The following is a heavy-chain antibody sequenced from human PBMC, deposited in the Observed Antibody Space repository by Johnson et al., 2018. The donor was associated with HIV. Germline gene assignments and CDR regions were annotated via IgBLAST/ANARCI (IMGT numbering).Heavy chain of an antibody. CDR1: GFIFSDYY. V-gene: IGHV3-11*04. CDR2: ISSSGRTI. Sequence: VQLVESGGGLVQPGGSLRLSCAASGFIFSDYYMTWIRQAPGKGLESISYISSSGRTIYYADSVKGRFTMSRDNAKKSLYLQMNSLRAKDTAVYYCAREEGTDILTRGDAFDIWGQGTMVTVSS. CDR3: AREEGTDILTRGDAFDI. J-gene: IGHJ3*02. D-gene: IGHD3-9*01.